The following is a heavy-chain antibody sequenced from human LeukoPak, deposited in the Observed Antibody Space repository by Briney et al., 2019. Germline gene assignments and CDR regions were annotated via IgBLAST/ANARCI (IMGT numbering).Heavy chain of an antibody. CDR1: GFTVISND. V-gene: IGHV3-53*01. CDR2: RYSDGNT. D-gene: IGHD1-14*01. J-gene: IGHJ4*02. CDR3: ASCVEPLAANTLAY. Sequence: GGSLRLSCAASGFTVISNDMTWVRQAPGKGLEWVSVRYSDGNTKYADSVQGRFTISRDNSKNTLYLEMNSLSPDDTAVYYCASCVEPLAANTLAYWGQGTLVTVSS.